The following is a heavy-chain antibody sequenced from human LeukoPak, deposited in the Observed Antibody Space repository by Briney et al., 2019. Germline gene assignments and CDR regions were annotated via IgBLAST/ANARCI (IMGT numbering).Heavy chain of an antibody. D-gene: IGHD7-27*01. J-gene: IGHJ4*02. CDR2: IYYSGST. Sequence: SETLSLTCTVSGGSIRSSSYYWGWIRQPPGKGLEWIASIYYSGSTYYNPSLKSRVTISVDTSKNQFSLRLSSVTAADTAVYYCASNWGGDEYYFDYWGQGSLITVSS. CDR1: GGSIRSSSYY. V-gene: IGHV4-39*01. CDR3: ASNWGGDEYYFDY.